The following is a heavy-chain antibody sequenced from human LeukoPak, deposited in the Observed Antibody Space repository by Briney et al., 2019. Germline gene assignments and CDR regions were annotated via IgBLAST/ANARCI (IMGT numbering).Heavy chain of an antibody. CDR1: GFTFSSYA. D-gene: IGHD3-10*01. CDR3: ARKAFGTDAFDI. CDR2: ISYDGSNK. J-gene: IGHJ3*02. Sequence: GRSLRLSCAASGFTFSSYAMHWVRQAPGKGLERVAVISYDGSNKYYADSVKGRFTISRDNSKNTLYLQMNSLRAEDTAVYYCARKAFGTDAFDIWGQGTMVTVSS. V-gene: IGHV3-30-3*01.